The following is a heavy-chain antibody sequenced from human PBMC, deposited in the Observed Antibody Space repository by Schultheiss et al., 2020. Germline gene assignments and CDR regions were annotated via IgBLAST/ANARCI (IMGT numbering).Heavy chain of an antibody. D-gene: IGHD2-8*01. CDR3: ASVLPESY. Sequence: GGSLRLSCAASGFTFSSYGMHWVRQAPGKGLEWVSSISSSSSYIYYADSVKGRFTISRDNAKNSLYLQMNSLRAEDTAVYYCASVLPESYWGQGTLVTVSS. CDR1: GFTFSSYG. V-gene: IGHV3-21*01. J-gene: IGHJ4*02. CDR2: ISSSSSYI.